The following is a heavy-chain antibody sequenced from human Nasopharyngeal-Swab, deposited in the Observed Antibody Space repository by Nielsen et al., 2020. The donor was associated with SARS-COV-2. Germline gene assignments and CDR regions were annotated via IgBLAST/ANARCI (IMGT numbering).Heavy chain of an antibody. CDR3: ARRLSSGWYGSFDD. D-gene: IGHD6-19*01. CDR1: GDSIDRSSFY. V-gene: IGHV4-39*01. J-gene: IGHJ4*02. Sequence: SETLSLTCSVNGDSIDRSSFYWAWIRQPPGKGREWIGSIFYNGNTYYNPSLKSRVTITVATSKNACSVKLSSATAADTAVYSCARRLSSGWYGSFDDWGQGRLVTVSS. CDR2: IFYNGNT.